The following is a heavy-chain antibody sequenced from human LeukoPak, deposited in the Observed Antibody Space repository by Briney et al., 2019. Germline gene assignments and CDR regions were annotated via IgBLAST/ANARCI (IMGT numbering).Heavy chain of an antibody. D-gene: IGHD2-2*01. CDR2: INHSGTT. Sequence: PSETLSLTCGVYGGSFSGYYWSWIRQPPGKGLEWIVDINHSGTTNYNPSLRSRVIISVDTSKNQFSLKLRSVTAADTAVYYCARESRDCSSTTCFYYYYYFMDVWGKGTTVTISS. CDR1: GGSFSGYY. V-gene: IGHV4-34*01. J-gene: IGHJ6*03. CDR3: ARESRDCSSTTCFYYYYYFMDV.